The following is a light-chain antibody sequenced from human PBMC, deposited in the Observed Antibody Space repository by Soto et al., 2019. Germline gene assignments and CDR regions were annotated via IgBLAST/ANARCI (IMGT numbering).Light chain of an antibody. V-gene: IGKV3-11*01. CDR1: QSVGYH. J-gene: IGKJ4*01. CDR3: QQRSNWPPVT. CDR2: DAS. Sequence: EIVLTRSPATLSLSPGERATLSCRASQSVGYHLAWYQQKPGQAPRLLIYDASNRATGIPARFSGSGSGTDFTLAISSLEPEDFAVYYCQQRSNWPPVTFGGGTKVEIK.